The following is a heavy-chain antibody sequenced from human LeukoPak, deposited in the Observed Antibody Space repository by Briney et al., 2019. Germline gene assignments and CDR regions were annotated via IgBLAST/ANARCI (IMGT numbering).Heavy chain of an antibody. V-gene: IGHV3-23*01. CDR1: GFTFSSYG. J-gene: IGHJ4*02. D-gene: IGHD3-10*01. CDR3: AKDPYYGSGSYYLDY. CDR2: ISGSGGST. Sequence: GGTLRLSCAASGFTFSSYGMSWVRQAPGKGLEWVSAISGSGGSTYYADSVKGRFTISRDNSKNTLYLQMNSLRAEDTAVYYCAKDPYYGSGSYYLDYWGQGTLVTVSS.